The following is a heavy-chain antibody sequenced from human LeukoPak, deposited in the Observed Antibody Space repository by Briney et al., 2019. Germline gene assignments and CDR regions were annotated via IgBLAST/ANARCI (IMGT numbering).Heavy chain of an antibody. J-gene: IGHJ4*02. V-gene: IGHV4-59*01. CDR3: ARVTGYVMEDYFDY. D-gene: IGHD6-13*01. Sequence: SEALSLTCTVSGGSISSSYWSWIRQPPGKGLEWIGYIYYSGNTNYDPSLKSRVTISVDTSKNQFSLRLSSVTAADTAVYYCARVTGYVMEDYFDYWGQGTLVTVSS. CDR2: IYYSGNT. CDR1: GGSISSSY.